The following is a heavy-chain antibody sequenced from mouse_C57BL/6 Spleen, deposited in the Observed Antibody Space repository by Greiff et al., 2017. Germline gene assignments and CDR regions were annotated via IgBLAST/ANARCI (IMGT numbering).Heavy chain of an antibody. CDR2: ISDGGSYT. D-gene: IGHD2-12*01. Sequence: EVMLVESGGGLVKPGGSLKLSCAASGFTFSSYAMSWVRQTPEKRLEWVATISDGGSYTYYPDNVKGRFTISRDNAKNTLYLQMSHLKSEDTAMYYCASGASYYFYWYFDVWGPGTTVTVSS. CDR3: ASGASYYFYWYFDV. CDR1: GFTFSSYA. V-gene: IGHV5-4*03. J-gene: IGHJ1*01.